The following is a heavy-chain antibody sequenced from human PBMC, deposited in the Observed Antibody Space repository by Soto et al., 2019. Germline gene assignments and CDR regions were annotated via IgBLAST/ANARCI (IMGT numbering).Heavy chain of an antibody. J-gene: IGHJ4*02. Sequence: PSETLSLTCAVYCGSFSGYYWSWIRQPPGKGLEWIGEINHSGSTNYNPSLKSRVTISVDTSKNQFSLKLSSVTAADTAVYYCARGHYDILTGYYPPDYWGQGTLVTVSS. CDR3: ARGHYDILTGYYPPDY. D-gene: IGHD3-9*01. CDR2: INHSGST. CDR1: CGSFSGYY. V-gene: IGHV4-34*01.